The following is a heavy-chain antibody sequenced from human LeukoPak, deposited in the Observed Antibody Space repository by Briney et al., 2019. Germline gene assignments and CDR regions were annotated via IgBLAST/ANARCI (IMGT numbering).Heavy chain of an antibody. CDR3: ARRRDSGSLQHFDY. CDR2: ISSSGSTI. D-gene: IGHD1-26*01. Sequence: GGSLRLSCAASGFTFSSYEMNWVRQAPGKGLEWVSYISSSGSTIYYADSVKGRFTISRDNANNSLYLQMNSLRAEDTAVYYCARRRDSGSLQHFDYWGQGTLVTVSS. V-gene: IGHV3-48*03. J-gene: IGHJ4*02. CDR1: GFTFSSYE.